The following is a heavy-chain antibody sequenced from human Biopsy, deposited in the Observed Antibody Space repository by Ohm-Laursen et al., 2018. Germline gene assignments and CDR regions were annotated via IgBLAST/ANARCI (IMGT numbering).Heavy chain of an antibody. D-gene: IGHD5/OR15-5a*01. CDR1: GYTFYSYG. V-gene: IGHV1-18*01. CDR3: ARVTLPRYLDY. J-gene: IGHJ4*02. CDR2: ISGYNGNT. Sequence: DSVKVSCTASGYTFYSYGVSWVRPAPGQGPEWMGWISGYNGNTNYPQSLQGRVTLTTDASSSTVYMEVRGLRSDDTAVYYCARVTLPRYLDYWGQGTRVPVSS.